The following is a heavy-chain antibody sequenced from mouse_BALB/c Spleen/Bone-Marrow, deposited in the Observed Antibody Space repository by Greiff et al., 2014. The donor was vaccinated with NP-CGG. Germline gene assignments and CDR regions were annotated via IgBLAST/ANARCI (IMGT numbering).Heavy chain of an antibody. Sequence: EVHLVESGGGLVKSGGSLKLSCAASGFSFSNYGMSWVRQTPEKRLEWVATISGDGRYTFYSDSVKGRFTISRDNAKNNLYLQLSSLRFEDTALYYCARHAYYDQTEVSFVYWGQGTLVTVSA. CDR2: ISGDGRYT. CDR3: ARHAYYDQTEVSFVY. D-gene: IGHD2-4*01. J-gene: IGHJ3*01. V-gene: IGHV5-9-2*01. CDR1: GFSFSNYG.